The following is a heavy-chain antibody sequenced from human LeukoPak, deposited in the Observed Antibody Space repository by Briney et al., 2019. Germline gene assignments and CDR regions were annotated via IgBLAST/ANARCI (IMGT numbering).Heavy chain of an antibody. CDR2: INHSGST. CDR1: GGSFSGYY. CDR3: ARRRSGYIPGYIDY. Sequence: SETLSLTCAVYGGSFSGYYWSWIRQPPGKGLEWIGEINHSGSTNYNPSLKSRVTISVDTSKNQFSLKLSSVTAADTAVYYCARRRSGYIPGYIDYWGQGTLVTVSS. J-gene: IGHJ4*02. D-gene: IGHD3-22*01. V-gene: IGHV4-34*01.